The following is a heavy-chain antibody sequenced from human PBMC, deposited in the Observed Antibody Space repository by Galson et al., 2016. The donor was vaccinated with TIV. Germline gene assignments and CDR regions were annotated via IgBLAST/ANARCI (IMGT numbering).Heavy chain of an antibody. CDR1: GFSFSSYT. CDR3: ARDFFKEYCKDTTCPFDY. J-gene: IGHJ4*02. CDR2: VSYDGTSP. D-gene: IGHD2/OR15-2a*01. V-gene: IGHV3-30-3*01. Sequence: SLRLSCAATGFSFSSYTMHWVRQTPGKGLEWVAVVSYDGTSPYYADSVRGRFTISRDNSQDTLFLQMNGLRAEDTAVYYCARDFFKEYCKDTTCPFDYWGQGTLVTVSS.